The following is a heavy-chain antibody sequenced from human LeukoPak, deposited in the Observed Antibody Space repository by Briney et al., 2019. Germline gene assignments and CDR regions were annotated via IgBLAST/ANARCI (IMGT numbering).Heavy chain of an antibody. J-gene: IGHJ4*02. D-gene: IGHD3-3*01. Sequence: GGSLRLSCAASGFTFTSYSMSWVRQAPGKGLEWVSAISGSGGSTYYADSVKGRFTISRDNSKNTLYLQMNSLRAEDTAVYYCAKDTPYYDFWSGRTYYFDYWGQGTLVTVSS. CDR1: GFTFTSYS. CDR3: AKDTPYYDFWSGRTYYFDY. V-gene: IGHV3-23*01. CDR2: ISGSGGST.